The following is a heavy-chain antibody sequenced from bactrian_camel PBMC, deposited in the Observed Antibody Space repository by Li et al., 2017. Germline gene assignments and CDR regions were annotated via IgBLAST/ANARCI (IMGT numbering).Heavy chain of an antibody. V-gene: IGHV3S6*01. CDR2: IYSDGSNT. D-gene: IGHD1*01. Sequence: QVESGGGLVQPGGSLRLSCAASGFTFISYGMSWVRQAPGKGLEWVSSIYSDGSNTNYADSVKGRFTISKDNAKNTLYLQMNSLKPEDTAMYYCAADSRWVCYSASWSEYHYWGQGTQVTVS. J-gene: IGHJ4*01. CDR1: GFTFISYG. CDR3: AADSRWVCYSASWSEYHY.